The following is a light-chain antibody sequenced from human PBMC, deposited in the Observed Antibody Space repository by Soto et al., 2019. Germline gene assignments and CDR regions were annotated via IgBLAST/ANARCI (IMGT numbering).Light chain of an antibody. CDR3: ERYWRPHQT. CDR2: DAS. J-gene: IGKJ1*01. CDR1: QRVSRN. V-gene: IGKV3-15*01. Sequence: EIVMMQSPATLSVSPGERSAVSCRASQRVSRNLAWYQQKPGQGPRLLIYDASTRATGIPDRFSGSGSETEFTLTISRRESEDFAVYSCERYWRPHQTFGKWTKVDVK.